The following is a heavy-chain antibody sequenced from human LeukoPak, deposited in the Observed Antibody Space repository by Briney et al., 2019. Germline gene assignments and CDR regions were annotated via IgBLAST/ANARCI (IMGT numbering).Heavy chain of an antibody. V-gene: IGHV3-23*01. D-gene: IGHD4-23*01. CDR2: ISGSGGST. CDR1: GFTFSSYA. CDR3: AKEPSWGGNINNWFDP. Sequence: GGSLRLSCAASGFTFSSYAMSWVPQAPGKGLEWVSAISGSGGSTYYADSVKGRFTISRDNSKNTLYLQMNSLRAEDTAVYYCAKEPSWGGNINNWFDPWGQGTLVTVSS. J-gene: IGHJ5*02.